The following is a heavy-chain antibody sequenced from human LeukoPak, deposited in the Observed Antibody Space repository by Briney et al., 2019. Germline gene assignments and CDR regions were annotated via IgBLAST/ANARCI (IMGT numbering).Heavy chain of an antibody. D-gene: IGHD3-10*01. CDR3: ARVTTYGPYHDY. CDR1: GFTFSNYW. CDR2: INSDGTTI. J-gene: IGHJ4*02. V-gene: IGHV3-74*01. Sequence: PGGSLRLSCAASGFTFSNYWIHWVRQAPGKRLVWVSRINSDGTTIAYADSVKGRFTISRDNARNTLSLQINSLRDEDTAVYYCARVTTYGPYHDYWGQGTLVTVSS.